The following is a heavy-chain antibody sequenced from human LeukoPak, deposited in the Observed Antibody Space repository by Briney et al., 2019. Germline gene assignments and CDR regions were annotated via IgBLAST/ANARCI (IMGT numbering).Heavy chain of an antibody. J-gene: IGHJ4*02. CDR3: AKHSRRIIMSCLDY. CDR2: ISHSGSS. D-gene: IGHD3-10*02. CDR1: GGSFSGYY. Sequence: SETLSLTCAVYGGSFSGYYWSWIRQPPGKGLEWIGEISHSGSSNYNPSLKSRITISVDTSRNQFSLKLSSVTAADTAVYYCAKHSRRIIMSCLDYWGQGTLVSVSS. V-gene: IGHV4-34*01.